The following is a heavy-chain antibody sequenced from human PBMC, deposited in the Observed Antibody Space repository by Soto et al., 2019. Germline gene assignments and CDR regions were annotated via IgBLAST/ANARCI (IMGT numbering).Heavy chain of an antibody. J-gene: IGHJ6*03. Sequence: EVVLVESGGGLVQPGGSLRLSCVASGFNFDDFAMHWVRQAPGKGLQWVSGIRGNGETPAYGGSVKGRFIISRDNARTSLYLQMDSLRHEATAVYFCASVKTRIANRDYSIDVWGKGTPVTVS. CDR3: ASVKTRIANRDYSIDV. V-gene: IGHV3-9*01. CDR2: IRGNGETP. D-gene: IGHD1-1*01. CDR1: GFNFDDFA.